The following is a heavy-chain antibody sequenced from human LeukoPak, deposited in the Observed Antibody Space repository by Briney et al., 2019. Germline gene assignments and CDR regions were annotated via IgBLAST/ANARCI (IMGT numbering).Heavy chain of an antibody. CDR3: ARDKGPNLIDV. V-gene: IGHV3-23*03. Sequence: GGSLRLSCAASGFNFTRFVMTWVRQAPGRGLECVSAIYTGGHRAYYSDSVKGRFTISRDNAKNLVYLDMHSLRAEDTALYYCARDKGPNLIDVWGQGTMVTVFS. J-gene: IGHJ3*01. CDR1: GFNFTRFV. CDR2: IYTGGHRA.